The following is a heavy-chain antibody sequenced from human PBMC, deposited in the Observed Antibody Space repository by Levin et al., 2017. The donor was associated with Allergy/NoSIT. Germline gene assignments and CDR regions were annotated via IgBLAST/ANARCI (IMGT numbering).Heavy chain of an antibody. CDR1: GFTFSKYF. V-gene: IGHV3-74*01. D-gene: IGHD5-18*01. J-gene: IGHJ5*02. Sequence: RPGGSLRLSCAASGFTFSKYFMYWVRQAPGKGLVWVSHINTDGSVTTYADSVKGRFTISRDNTKNTLSLLMNSLRAEDTAVYYCVGGAPAYSYGSWGQGTLVTVSS. CDR3: VGGAPAYSYGS. CDR2: INTDGSVT.